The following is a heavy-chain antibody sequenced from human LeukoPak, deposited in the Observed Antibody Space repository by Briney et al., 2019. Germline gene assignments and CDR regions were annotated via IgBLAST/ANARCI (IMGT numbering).Heavy chain of an antibody. Sequence: ASVKVSCKASGYTFTGYYMHWVRQAPGQGLEWMGRINPNSGGTDYAQKFQGRVTMTRDTSISTAYMELSRLRSDDTAVYYCARDAGGTDAFDIWGQGTMVTVSS. CDR3: ARDAGGTDAFDI. CDR2: INPNSGGT. V-gene: IGHV1-2*06. D-gene: IGHD6-25*01. J-gene: IGHJ3*02. CDR1: GYTFTGYY.